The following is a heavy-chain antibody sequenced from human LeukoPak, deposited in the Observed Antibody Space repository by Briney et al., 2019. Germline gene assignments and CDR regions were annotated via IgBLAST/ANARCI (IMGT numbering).Heavy chain of an antibody. D-gene: IGHD6-19*01. V-gene: IGHV3-23*01. J-gene: IGHJ4*02. Sequence: GGSLRLSCAASGFTFSSYAMIWVRQAPGKGLEWVSAISGSGGSTYYADSVKGRFTISRDNSKNTLYLQMNSLRAEDTAVYYCARGGAQWLEGFDYWGQGTLVTVSS. CDR1: GFTFSSYA. CDR2: ISGSGGST. CDR3: ARGGAQWLEGFDY.